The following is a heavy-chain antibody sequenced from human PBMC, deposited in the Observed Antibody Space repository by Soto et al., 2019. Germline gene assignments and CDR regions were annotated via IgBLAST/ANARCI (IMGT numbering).Heavy chain of an antibody. CDR2: IIPIFGTR. CDR1: GGTFDSDA. J-gene: IGHJ4*02. D-gene: IGHD3-22*01. Sequence: QVQLVQSGAEVKKPGSSVKVSCKASGGTFDSDAINWVRQAPGQGLEWVGRIIPIFGTRNYAQKFQGRVTISADKSTTTAYMELDSLTSDDTALYYCARDRTSSGYYTSWLEYWGQGTLVTVSS. CDR3: ARDRTSSGYYTSWLEY. V-gene: IGHV1-69*06.